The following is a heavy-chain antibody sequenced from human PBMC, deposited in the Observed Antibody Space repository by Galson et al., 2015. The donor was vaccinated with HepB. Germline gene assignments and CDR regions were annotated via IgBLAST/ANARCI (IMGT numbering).Heavy chain of an antibody. J-gene: IGHJ3*02. CDR2: FDPEDGET. D-gene: IGHD6-25*01. V-gene: IGHV1-24*01. CDR3: ATPYSSVGGGVLAFDI. CDR1: GYTLTELS. Sequence: SVKVSCKVSGYTLTELSMHWVRQAPGKGLEWMGGFDPEDGETIYAQKFQGRVTMTEDTSTDTAYMELSSLRSEDTAVYYCATPYSSVGGGVLAFDIWGQGTMVTVS.